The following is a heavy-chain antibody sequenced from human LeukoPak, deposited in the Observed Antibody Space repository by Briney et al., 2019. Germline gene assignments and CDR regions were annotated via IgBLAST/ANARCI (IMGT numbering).Heavy chain of an antibody. CDR3: AKDQRWESPHYLDS. D-gene: IGHD1-26*01. Sequence: PRACLGRACAGSGLGCSSSAKNWVRQVPGKGLEWVSGISASGGSTNYADSVRGRFTISRDNSKNTLYVQMNSLRDEDTALYYCAKDQRWESPHYLDSWGQGTLVTVSS. CDR2: ISASGGST. CDR1: GLGCSSSA. V-gene: IGHV3-23*01. J-gene: IGHJ4*02.